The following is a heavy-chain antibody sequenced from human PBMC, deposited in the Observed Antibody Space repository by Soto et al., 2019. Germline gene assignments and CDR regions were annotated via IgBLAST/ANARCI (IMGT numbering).Heavy chain of an antibody. J-gene: IGHJ4*02. V-gene: IGHV2-5*02. CDR1: GFSVTTNGVG. Sequence: QITLKESGPTLVKPTQTLTLTCTVSGFSVTTNGVGVGWFRQPPGKALEWLALIYRDDDKRYRPSLKSRVNITKDNSKNQVVLTMTNMDPVDTATYYCAHTVARGAYWETFNYWGQGTLVTVSS. CDR2: IYRDDDK. D-gene: IGHD1-26*01. CDR3: AHTVARGAYWETFNY.